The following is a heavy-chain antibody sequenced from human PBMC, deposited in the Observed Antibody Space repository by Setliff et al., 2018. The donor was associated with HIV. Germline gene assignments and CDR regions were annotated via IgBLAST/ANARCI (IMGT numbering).Heavy chain of an antibody. V-gene: IGHV4-59*01. CDR3: ARSRITMVRGSQNWYFDL. D-gene: IGHD3-10*01. J-gene: IGHJ2*01. CDR1: GGSISSYY. Sequence: SETLSLTCTVSGGSISSYYWTWIRQPPGKGLEWIGYIYYSGSTNYNPSLKSRVTISVDTSKDQFSLKLSSVTGADTAVYYCARSRITMVRGSQNWYFDLWGRGTLVTVSS. CDR2: IYYSGST.